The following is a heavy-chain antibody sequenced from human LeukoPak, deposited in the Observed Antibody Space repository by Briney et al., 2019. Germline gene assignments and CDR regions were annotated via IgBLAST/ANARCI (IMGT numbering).Heavy chain of an antibody. V-gene: IGHV3-33*01. Sequence: GGSLRLSCAASGFTFSSYGMHWVRQAPGKGLEWVAVIWYDGSNKYYADSVKGRFTISRDNSKNTLYLQMNSLRAEDTAVYYCARDLSSTSSWATVPDYWGQGTLVTVSS. J-gene: IGHJ4*02. CDR2: IWYDGSNK. CDR3: ARDLSSTSSWATVPDY. CDR1: GFTFSSYG. D-gene: IGHD2-2*01.